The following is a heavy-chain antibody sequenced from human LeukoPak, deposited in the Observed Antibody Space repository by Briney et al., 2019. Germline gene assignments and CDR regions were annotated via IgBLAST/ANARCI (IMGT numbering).Heavy chain of an antibody. CDR1: GGAISSANW. Sequence: SGTLSLICAVSGGAISSANWWSWARQSPGKGLEWIGEIFHSGNTNYNPSLKSRVTISVDKSKNQFSLKLTSVTAADTAVYYCARESCTSSSCYARYYYGMDVWGKGTTVTVSS. CDR2: IFHSGNT. J-gene: IGHJ6*04. CDR3: ARESCTSSSCYARYYYGMDV. V-gene: IGHV4-4*02. D-gene: IGHD2-2*01.